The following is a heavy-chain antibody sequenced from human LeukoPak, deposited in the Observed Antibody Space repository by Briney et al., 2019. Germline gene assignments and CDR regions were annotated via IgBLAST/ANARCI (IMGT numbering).Heavy chain of an antibody. V-gene: IGHV4-34*01. CDR3: ARLWSTYCSGGSCPHQPNY. CDR2: INHSGST. D-gene: IGHD2-15*01. J-gene: IGHJ4*02. Sequence: SETLSLTCAVYGGSFSGYYWSWIRQPPGKGLEWIGEINHSGSTNYNPSLKSRVTISVRTSKNQFSLKLSSVTAADTAVYYCARLWSTYCSGGSCPHQPNYWGQETLATVSS. CDR1: GGSFSGYY.